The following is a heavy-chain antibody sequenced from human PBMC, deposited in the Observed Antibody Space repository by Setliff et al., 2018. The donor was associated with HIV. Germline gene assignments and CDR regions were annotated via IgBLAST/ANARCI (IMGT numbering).Heavy chain of an antibody. D-gene: IGHD5-12*01. CDR2: IYYSGST. CDR3: ARVGLRFKYTFDY. J-gene: IGHJ4*02. CDR1: GGSISSGDYY. Sequence: PSETLSLTCTVSGGSISSGDYYWSWIRQPPGKGLEWIGYIYYSGSTYYNPSLKSRVTISVDTSKNQFSLWLTSVTAADTAVYYCARVGLRFKYTFDYWGQGMLVTVSS. V-gene: IGHV4-30-4*08.